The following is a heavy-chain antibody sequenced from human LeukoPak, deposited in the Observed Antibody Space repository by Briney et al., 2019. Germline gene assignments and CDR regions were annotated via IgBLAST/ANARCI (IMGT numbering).Heavy chain of an antibody. Sequence: GASVKVSCKASGYTLTSYDINWVRQATGQGLEWMGCMNPNSGNTGYAQKFQGRVTITRNTSISTAYMELSSLRSEDTAVYYCARVVYYGSGSYRNWFDPWGQGTLVTVSS. D-gene: IGHD3-10*01. V-gene: IGHV1-8*03. CDR2: MNPNSGNT. CDR3: ARVVYYGSGSYRNWFDP. CDR1: GYTLTSYD. J-gene: IGHJ5*02.